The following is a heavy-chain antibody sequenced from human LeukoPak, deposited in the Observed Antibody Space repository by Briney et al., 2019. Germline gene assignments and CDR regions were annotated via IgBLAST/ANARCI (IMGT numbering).Heavy chain of an antibody. Sequence: GGSLRLSCAASGFTFSSYPMTWVRQTPGKGLEWVAYITGSGSTIYYADSVKGRFTISRDNGKNSLYLQMNSLRAEDTAVYYCARDMTITGADDYWGQGTLVTVST. J-gene: IGHJ4*02. V-gene: IGHV3-48*01. CDR3: ARDMTITGADDY. D-gene: IGHD6-13*01. CDR1: GFTFSSYP. CDR2: ITGSGSTI.